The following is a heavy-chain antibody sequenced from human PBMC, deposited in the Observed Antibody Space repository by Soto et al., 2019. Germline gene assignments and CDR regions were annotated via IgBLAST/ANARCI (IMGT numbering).Heavy chain of an antibody. Sequence: SEPLSLTCTVSGGSISNYYCSWIGHTQGKGLEYVGFIYISGTTNYHPSLKSRITISIDTSKSQFYLKLTSVTAADTAIYYCTTRFHSSGVLFAYWGPGTQFTVS. CDR2: IYISGTT. CDR1: GGSISNYY. CDR3: TTRFHSSGVLFAY. J-gene: IGHJ4*02. D-gene: IGHD3-10*01. V-gene: IGHV4-59*13.